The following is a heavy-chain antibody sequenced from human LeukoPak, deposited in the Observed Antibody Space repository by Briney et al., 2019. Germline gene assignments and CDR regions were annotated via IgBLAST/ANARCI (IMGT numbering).Heavy chain of an antibody. Sequence: GGSLRLSCAASGFTFDDYAMHWVRQAPGKGLEWVSGISWNSGSIGYADSVKGRFTISRDNAKNSLYLQMNSLRAEDTALYYCAKDKTGTTTSNVDYWGQGTLVTVSS. J-gene: IGHJ4*02. V-gene: IGHV3-9*01. CDR3: AKDKTGTTTSNVDY. D-gene: IGHD1-1*01. CDR1: GFTFDDYA. CDR2: ISWNSGSI.